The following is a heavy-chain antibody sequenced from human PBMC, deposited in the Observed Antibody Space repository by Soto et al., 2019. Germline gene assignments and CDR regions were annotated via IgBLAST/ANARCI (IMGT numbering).Heavy chain of an antibody. CDR2: IYHSGST. CDR3: AGSYYYGSGSYY. Sequence: SETLSLTCAVSGGSISSGGYSWSWIRQPPGKGLEWIGYIYHSGSTYYNPSLKSRVTISVDRSKNQFSLKLSSVTAADTAVYYCAGSYYYGSGSYYWGQGTLVTVSS. V-gene: IGHV4-30-2*01. J-gene: IGHJ4*02. CDR1: GGSISSGGYS. D-gene: IGHD3-10*01.